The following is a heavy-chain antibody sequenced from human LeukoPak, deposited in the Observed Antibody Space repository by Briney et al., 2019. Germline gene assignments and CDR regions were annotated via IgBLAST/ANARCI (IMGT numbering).Heavy chain of an antibody. D-gene: IGHD2-2*01. CDR1: GGSISSGSYY. Sequence: SETLSLTCTVSGGSISSGSYYWSWIRQPAGKGLEWIGRIYTSGSTNYNPSLKSRVTISVDTSKNQFSLKLSSVTAADTAVYYCAREGCSSTSCYVENAFDIWGQGTMVTVSS. V-gene: IGHV4-61*02. CDR2: IYTSGST. CDR3: AREGCSSTSCYVENAFDI. J-gene: IGHJ3*02.